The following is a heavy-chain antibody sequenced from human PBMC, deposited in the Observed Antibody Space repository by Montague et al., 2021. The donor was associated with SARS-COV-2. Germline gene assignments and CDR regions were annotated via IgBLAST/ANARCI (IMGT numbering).Heavy chain of an antibody. CDR2: ISSSSSTI. V-gene: IGHV3-48*03. CDR3: ARVFAKVGAMDRNDY. J-gene: IGHJ4*02. CDR1: GFSFSSYE. D-gene: IGHD1-26*01. Sequence: SLRLSCAASGFSFSSYEMNWVRQAPGKGLEWGSYISSSSSTIYYADSVKGRFTISRDNAKNSLYMQMKSLRAEDTAVYYCARVFAKVGAMDRNDYWGQGTLVTVSS.